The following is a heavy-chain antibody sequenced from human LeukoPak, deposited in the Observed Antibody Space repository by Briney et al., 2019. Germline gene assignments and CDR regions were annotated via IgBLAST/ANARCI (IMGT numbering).Heavy chain of an antibody. Sequence: GGSLRRSCAASGFTCSSHAMSWVRQAPGKGLEWVSAISGGGDNTYYADSVKGRFTISRDNSKNTLYLQMNSLRAEDTALYYCAKLTYYDFWSGYQYFQHWGQGTLVTVSS. CDR3: AKLTYYDFWSGYQYFQH. CDR1: GFTCSSHA. D-gene: IGHD3-3*01. CDR2: ISGGGDNT. J-gene: IGHJ1*01. V-gene: IGHV3-23*01.